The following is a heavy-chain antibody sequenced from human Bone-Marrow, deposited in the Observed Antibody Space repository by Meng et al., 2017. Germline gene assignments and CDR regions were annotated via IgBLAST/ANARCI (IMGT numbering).Heavy chain of an antibody. D-gene: IGHD6-6*01. CDR1: GYTFTSYD. Sequence: ASVKVSCKASGYTFTSYDINWVRQATGQGLEWMGWMNPNSGNTGYAQKFQGRVTITRNTSISTAYMELSSLRSEDTAVDYCARGEDSSQFYCDYYYGMDVWGQGTTVTVSS. V-gene: IGHV1-8*03. J-gene: IGHJ6*02. CDR3: ARGEDSSQFYCDYYYGMDV. CDR2: MNPNSGNT.